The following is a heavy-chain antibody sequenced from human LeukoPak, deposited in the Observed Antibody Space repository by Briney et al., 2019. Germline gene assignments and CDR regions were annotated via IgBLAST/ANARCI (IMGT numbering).Heavy chain of an antibody. CDR2: IYPGDSDT. V-gene: IGHV5-51*01. J-gene: IGHJ4*02. D-gene: IGHD3-22*01. CDR3: ASQYYYDSSGYIAFDY. Sequence: PGESLKISCKGSGYIFTSYWIGWVRQMPGKGLEWMGIIYPGDSDTRYSPSFQGQVTISADKSISTAYLQWSSLKASDTAMYYCASQYYYDSSGYIAFDYWGQGTLVTVSS. CDR1: GYIFTSYW.